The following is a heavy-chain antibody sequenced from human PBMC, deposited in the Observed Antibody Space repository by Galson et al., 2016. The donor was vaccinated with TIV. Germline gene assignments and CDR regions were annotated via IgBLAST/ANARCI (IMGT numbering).Heavy chain of an antibody. CDR3: VRARVKHFDF. CDR2: ISYDGNNK. CDR1: GFSFSTYG. Sequence: SLRLSCAASGFSFSTYGLHWVRQAPGKGLEWVAIISYDGNNKYYADSVKGRFTISRDNSKNTLYLQMNSLKSEDTAVYYCVRARVKHFDFWGQGTLVTVSS. V-gene: IGHV3-30*03. J-gene: IGHJ4*02.